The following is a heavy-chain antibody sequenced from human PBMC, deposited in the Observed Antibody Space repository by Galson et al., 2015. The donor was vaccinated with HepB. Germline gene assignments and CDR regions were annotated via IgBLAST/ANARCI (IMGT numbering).Heavy chain of an antibody. D-gene: IGHD6-13*01. V-gene: IGHV1-8*01. CDR3: ARGYSSSWYIIVSWFDP. Sequence: SVKVSCKASGYTFTSYGINWVRQATGQGLEWMGWMNPNSGNTGYAQKFQGRVTMTRNTSISTAYMELSSLRSEDTAVYYCARGYSSSWYIIVSWFDPWGQGTLVTVSS. J-gene: IGHJ5*02. CDR2: MNPNSGNT. CDR1: GYTFTSYG.